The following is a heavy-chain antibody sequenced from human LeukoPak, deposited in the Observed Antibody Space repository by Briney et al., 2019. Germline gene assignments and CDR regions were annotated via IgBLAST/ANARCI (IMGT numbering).Heavy chain of an antibody. CDR1: GGSISGYY. J-gene: IGHJ4*02. D-gene: IGHD5-18*01. V-gene: IGHV4-34*01. CDR2: INHSGST. Sequence: RSSETLSLTCAVYGGSISGYYWSWIRQSPGKRLEWIGEINHSGSTNYNPSLKSRVTVSVDTSKNQFSLNLSSVTAADTAVYYCARNSYSYGYLTGYYFDFWGQGTLVTVSS. CDR3: ARNSYSYGYLTGYYFDF.